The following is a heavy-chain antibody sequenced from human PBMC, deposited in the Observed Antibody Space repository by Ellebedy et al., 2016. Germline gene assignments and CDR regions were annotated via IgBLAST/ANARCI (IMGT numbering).Heavy chain of an antibody. CDR2: RSYSGST. CDR1: GGSISSSGHS. J-gene: IGHJ5*02. Sequence: SETLSLTXTVSGGSISSSGHSWGWIRQPPGKGLEWIGSRSYSGSTYYNPSLKSRVTISVDTSKNQISLRLTSVTAADTAVYYCAREISTVTTTWFDPWGQGTLVTVSS. CDR3: AREISTVTTTWFDP. D-gene: IGHD4-17*01. V-gene: IGHV4-39*02.